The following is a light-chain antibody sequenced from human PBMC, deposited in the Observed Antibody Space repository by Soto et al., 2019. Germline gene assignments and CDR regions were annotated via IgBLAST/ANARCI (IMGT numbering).Light chain of an antibody. CDR2: DVS. Sequence: AIQLTQSPSSLSASVGDRVTITCRASQGISSALAWYQQKPGKAPKLLIYDVSSVESGVPSRFSGSGSGTDFTLTISSLQPEDFASYYCQQFKSYPLTCGGGTKVEIK. CDR3: QQFKSYPLT. CDR1: QGISSA. J-gene: IGKJ4*01. V-gene: IGKV1-13*02.